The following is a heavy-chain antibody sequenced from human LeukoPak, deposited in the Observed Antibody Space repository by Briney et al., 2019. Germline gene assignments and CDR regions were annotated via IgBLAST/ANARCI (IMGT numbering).Heavy chain of an antibody. CDR2: IYHSGST. J-gene: IGHJ2*01. V-gene: IGHV4-30-2*01. Sequence: SETLSLTCTVSGGSISSGGYYWSWIRQPPGKGLEWIGYIYHSGSTYYNPSLKSRVTISVDTSKNQFSLKLSSVTAADTAVYYCARDSPSEVGYFDLWGRGPLVTVSS. CDR3: ARDSPSEVGYFDL. CDR1: GGSISSGGYY.